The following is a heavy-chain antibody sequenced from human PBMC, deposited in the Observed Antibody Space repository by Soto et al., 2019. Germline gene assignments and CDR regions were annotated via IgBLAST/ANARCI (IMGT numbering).Heavy chain of an antibody. Sequence: EVQLVESGGGLVQPGGSLRLSCAASGFTFSSYDMHWVRQATGKGLEWVSAIGTAGDTYYPGSVKGRFTISRENAKNSLYLQMNSLRAGDTAVYYGARELAAGGFDYWGQGTLVTVSS. CDR3: ARELAAGGFDY. V-gene: IGHV3-13*01. D-gene: IGHD6-13*01. CDR2: IGTAGDT. J-gene: IGHJ4*02. CDR1: GFTFSSYD.